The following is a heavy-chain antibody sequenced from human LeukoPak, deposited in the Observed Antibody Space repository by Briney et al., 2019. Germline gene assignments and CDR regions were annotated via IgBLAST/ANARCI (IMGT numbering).Heavy chain of an antibody. CDR2: IDHGGNT. V-gene: IGHV4-34*01. Sequence: SETLSLTCAVIGGSFNGYSWTWLRKAPGKGLEWIGDIDHGGNTRYTPSLKSRLIISVDTSNQQFSLNLRSATAADTAVYYCARLEGTSWTGFWLDPWGQGTLATVSS. CDR1: GGSFNGYS. J-gene: IGHJ5*02. CDR3: ARLEGTSWTGFWLDP. D-gene: IGHD3/OR15-3a*01.